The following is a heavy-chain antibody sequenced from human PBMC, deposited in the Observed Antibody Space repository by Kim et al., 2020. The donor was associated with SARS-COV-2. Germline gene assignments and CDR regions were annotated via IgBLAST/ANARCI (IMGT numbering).Heavy chain of an antibody. D-gene: IGHD4-17*01. CDR2: IYYSGST. V-gene: IGHV4-61*01. CDR3: ARVYRHYVGRPDAFDI. CDR1: GGSFSSGSYY. J-gene: IGHJ3*02. Sequence: SETLSLTCTVSGGSFSSGSYYWSWIRQPPGKGLEWIGYIYYSGSTYYNPSLKSRVTISVDTSKNQFSLKLSSVTAADTAVYYCARVYRHYVGRPDAFDIWGQGAMVTVSS.